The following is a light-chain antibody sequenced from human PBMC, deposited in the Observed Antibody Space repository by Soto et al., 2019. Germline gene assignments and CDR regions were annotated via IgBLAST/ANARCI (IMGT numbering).Light chain of an antibody. Sequence: DIHMTQSPSSLSSSLGDRVTITVLASQGISNWLAWYQQKSSNAPNSLIYAASSLQSGVPSRFSGSGSGTDFTLTISSLQPEDFATYYCQQYNSFPLTFGQGTRLEIK. CDR2: AAS. V-gene: IGKV1D-16*01. CDR1: QGISNW. J-gene: IGKJ5*01. CDR3: QQYNSFPLT.